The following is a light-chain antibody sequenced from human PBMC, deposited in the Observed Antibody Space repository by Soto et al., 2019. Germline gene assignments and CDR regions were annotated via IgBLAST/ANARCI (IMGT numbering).Light chain of an antibody. CDR1: SSNIGSNT. CDR2: SNN. J-gene: IGLJ1*01. Sequence: QSVLTQPPSASGTPGQRVTISCSGSSSNIGSNTVNWYQQLPGTAPKLLIYSNNQRPSGVPDRFSGSKSGTSASLAISGLQSEEEADYYCAAWDDSSYVFGTGTKVTVL. CDR3: AAWDDSSYV. V-gene: IGLV1-44*01.